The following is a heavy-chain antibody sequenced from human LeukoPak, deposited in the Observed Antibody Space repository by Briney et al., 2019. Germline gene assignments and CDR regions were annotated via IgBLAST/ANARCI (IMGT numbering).Heavy chain of an antibody. CDR1: GGSISTYP. V-gene: IGHV4-59*01. CDR2: IYYSGDT. CDR3: ARGWPFDY. Sequence: SETLSLTCTVSGGSISTYPWSWIRQPPGKGLEWIGYIYYSGDTNYNRSLKSRVTISIDTSKNHFSLKLSSVTAADTAVYYCARGWPFDYWGQGTLVTVSS. J-gene: IGHJ4*02.